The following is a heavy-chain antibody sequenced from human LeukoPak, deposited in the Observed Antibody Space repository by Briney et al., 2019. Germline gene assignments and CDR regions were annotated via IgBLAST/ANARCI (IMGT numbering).Heavy chain of an antibody. D-gene: IGHD1-26*01. CDR3: AGTEDSGFYYVY. J-gene: IGHJ4*02. CDR1: GGSISSSY. V-gene: IGHV4-59*08. CDR2: VYYTGST. Sequence: SETLSLTCTVSGGSISSSYWSWIRQAPGKGLEWIGNVYYTGSTNYSPFLKSRVTISVDTSKNQFSLKLTSVTAADTAVYYCAGTEDSGFYYVYWGQGTPVTVSS.